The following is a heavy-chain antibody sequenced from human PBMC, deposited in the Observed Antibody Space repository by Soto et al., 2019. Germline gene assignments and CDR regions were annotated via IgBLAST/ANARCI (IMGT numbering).Heavy chain of an antibody. CDR1: GFTFSVYA. Sequence: GGSLRLSCAASGFTFSVYAMSWVRQAPGKGLEWVSAISSNGGRTFYADSLRGRFTISRDNSKSALYLQMNNLGAEDTAIYYCAKYSELPYEAYLQQWGQGTLVTVSS. J-gene: IGHJ1*01. V-gene: IGHV3-23*01. CDR2: ISSNGGRT. CDR3: AKYSELPYEAYLQQ. D-gene: IGHD1-7*01.